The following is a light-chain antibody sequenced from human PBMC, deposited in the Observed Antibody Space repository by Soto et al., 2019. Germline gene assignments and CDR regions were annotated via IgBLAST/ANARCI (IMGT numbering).Light chain of an antibody. CDR1: QSVSTN. V-gene: IGKV3-15*01. Sequence: EIVLTQSPGTLSMSPGERATLXCRASQSVSTNLAWYQQKPGQTPRLLIYDASIRATSGPANFSGSGSGTEFTLTIGSLQSEDFAVYYCQQYNSWPLTFGGGTKVDIK. CDR2: DAS. J-gene: IGKJ4*01. CDR3: QQYNSWPLT.